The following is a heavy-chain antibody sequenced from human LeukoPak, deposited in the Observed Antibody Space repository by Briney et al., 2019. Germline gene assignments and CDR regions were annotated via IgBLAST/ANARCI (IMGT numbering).Heavy chain of an antibody. CDR3: KRYYYDGTYDY. Sequence: GGSLRLSCVASGFTFDDYGMGWVRQAPGKGLEWVSGINWNGASTGYADSVRGRFTISRDNAKNSLYLQMNSLKTEDTAVYYCKRYYYDGTYDYWGQGTLVTVSS. CDR2: INWNGAST. CDR1: GFTFDDYG. D-gene: IGHD3-22*01. J-gene: IGHJ4*02. V-gene: IGHV3-20*04.